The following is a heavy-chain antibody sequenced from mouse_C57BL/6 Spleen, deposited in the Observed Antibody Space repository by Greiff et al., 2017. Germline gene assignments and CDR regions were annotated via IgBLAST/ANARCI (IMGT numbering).Heavy chain of an antibody. CDR2: IDPSDSET. J-gene: IGHJ2*01. V-gene: IGHV1-52*01. CDR3: AREGAYYFDY. Sequence: VKLQQPGAELVRPGSSVKLSCKASGYTFTSYWMPWVKQRPIQGLEWIGNIDPSDSETHYNQKFKDKATLTVDKSSSTAYMQLSSLTSEDSAVYYCAREGAYYFDYWGQGTTLTVSS. CDR1: GYTFTSYW.